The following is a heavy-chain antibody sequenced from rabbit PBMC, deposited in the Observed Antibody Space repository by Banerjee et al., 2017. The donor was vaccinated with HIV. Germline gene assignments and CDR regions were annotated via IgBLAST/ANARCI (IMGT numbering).Heavy chain of an antibody. CDR1: GFSLSTYY. D-gene: IGHD6-1*01. Sequence: QLKETGGGLVTPGGTLTLSCTVSGFSLSTYYMSWVRQAPGKGLEWIGTIYGGEGRTYYASWVNGRFTLSSDNAQNTVDLQMNSLTAADTATYFCVRVQYSYGYDGYAYALFSLWGQGTLVTVS. J-gene: IGHJ4*01. V-gene: IGHV1S7*01. CDR3: VRVQYSYGYDGYAYALFSL. CDR2: IYGGEGRT.